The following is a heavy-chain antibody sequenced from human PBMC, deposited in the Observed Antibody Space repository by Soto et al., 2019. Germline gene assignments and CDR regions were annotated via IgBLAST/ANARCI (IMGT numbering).Heavy chain of an antibody. Sequence: XGSLRLACAASGFSFTRYSMNWVRQAPGKGLEWVSSISSTTNYIYYADSMKGRFTVSRDNAKNSVYLEMNSLSAEDTAVYYCERESEDLTSNFDYWGQGTLVTVSS. CDR3: ERESEDLTSNFDY. V-gene: IGHV3-21*01. CDR2: ISSTTNYI. J-gene: IGHJ4*02. CDR1: GFSFTRYS.